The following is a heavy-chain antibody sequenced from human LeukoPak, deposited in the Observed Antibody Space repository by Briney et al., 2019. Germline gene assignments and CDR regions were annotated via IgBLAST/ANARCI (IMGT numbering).Heavy chain of an antibody. D-gene: IGHD1-1*01. Sequence: ASVKVSCKSSVCTFTGYYMYWMRQAPGQGLEWMGWINPNSGGTNYAQKFQGRVTMTRDTSISTAYMELSRLRSDDTAVYYCARPGAADSWNDEHLGYWGQGTLVTVSS. CDR1: VCTFTGYY. CDR3: ARPGAADSWNDEHLGY. CDR2: INPNSGGT. J-gene: IGHJ4*02. V-gene: IGHV1-2*02.